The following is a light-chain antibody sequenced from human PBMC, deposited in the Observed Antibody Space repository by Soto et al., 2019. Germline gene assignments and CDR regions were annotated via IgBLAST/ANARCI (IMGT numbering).Light chain of an antibody. J-gene: IGKJ5*01. CDR2: DAS. CDR3: QQSTNWTPMT. V-gene: IGKV3-11*01. CDR1: QSVSNY. Sequence: EILLTQSPATLSLSPGERATLSCRASQSVSNYLAWYQQKPGQAPRLLIYDASNRATGIPARFSGSGAGTDFTLYISSLEPEYFAVYCCQQSTNWTPMTSGEGKRLAI.